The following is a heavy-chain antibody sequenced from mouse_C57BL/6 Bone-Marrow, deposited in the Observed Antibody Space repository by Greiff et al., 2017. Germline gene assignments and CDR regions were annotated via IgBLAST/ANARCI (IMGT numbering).Heavy chain of an antibody. CDR2: IDPETGGT. Sequence: VQLQQSGAELVRPGASVTLSCKASGYTFTDYEMHWVKQTPVHGLEWIGAIDPETGGTAYNQKFKGKAILTADKSSSTAYMELRSLTSEDSAVFCCTGIGIDYSFDYWGQGTTLTVSA. J-gene: IGHJ2*01. CDR3: TGIGIDYSFDY. CDR1: GYTFTDYE. D-gene: IGHD2-13*01. V-gene: IGHV1-15*01.